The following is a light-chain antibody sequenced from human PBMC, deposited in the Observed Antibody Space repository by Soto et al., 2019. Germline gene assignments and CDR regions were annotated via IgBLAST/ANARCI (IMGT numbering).Light chain of an antibody. V-gene: IGKV1-39*01. Sequence: DIQMTQSPSSLSASVGDRVTIICRASQSISTYLNWYQQKPGKAPKLLIYAASSLESGVPSRFTGSGSGTDFTLTISSLQPEDFATYFCHQTYITPWMFGQGTKV. CDR2: AAS. CDR1: QSISTY. CDR3: HQTYITPWM. J-gene: IGKJ1*01.